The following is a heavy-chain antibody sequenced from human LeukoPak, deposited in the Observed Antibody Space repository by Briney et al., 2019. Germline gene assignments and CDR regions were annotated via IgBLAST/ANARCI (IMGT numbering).Heavy chain of an antibody. CDR1: GGSISSSNW. CDR2: IYHSGGT. Sequence: SGTLSLTCAVSGGSISSSNWWSWVRQPPGKGLEWIGEIYHSGGTNYNPSLKSRVTISVDKSKNQFSLELSSVTAADTAVYYCARVSMITFGGVIADYWGQGTLVTVSS. V-gene: IGHV4-4*02. D-gene: IGHD3-16*02. J-gene: IGHJ4*02. CDR3: ARVSMITFGGVIADY.